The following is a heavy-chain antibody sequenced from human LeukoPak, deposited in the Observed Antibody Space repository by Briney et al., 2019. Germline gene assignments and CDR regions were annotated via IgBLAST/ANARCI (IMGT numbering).Heavy chain of an antibody. CDR3: ARDWGYYGSGGRYGMDV. J-gene: IGHJ6*02. V-gene: IGHV3-33*01. D-gene: IGHD3-10*01. CDR2: IWYDGSNK. Sequence: GGSLRLSCAASGFTFSSYGVHWVRQAPGKGLEWVAVIWYDGSNKYYADSVKGRFTISRDNSKNTLYLQMNSLRAEDTAVYYCARDWGYYGSGGRYGMDVWGQGTTVTVSS. CDR1: GFTFSSYG.